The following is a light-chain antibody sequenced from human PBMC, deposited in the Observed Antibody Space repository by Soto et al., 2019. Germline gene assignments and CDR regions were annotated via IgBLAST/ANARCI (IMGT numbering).Light chain of an antibody. CDR3: QQYNSYPWT. CDR2: DAS. Sequence: DIQMTQSPSTLSASVGDRVTITCRASQSIRSWLAWYQQKPGKAPKLLIYDASSLASGVPSRFRGSGSGTDITLTIRSLQRDGFATYYCQQYNSYPWTFGQGTKVELK. V-gene: IGKV1-5*01. CDR1: QSIRSW. J-gene: IGKJ1*01.